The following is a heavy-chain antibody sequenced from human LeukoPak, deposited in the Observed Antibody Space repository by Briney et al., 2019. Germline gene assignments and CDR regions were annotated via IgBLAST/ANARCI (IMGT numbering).Heavy chain of an antibody. J-gene: IGHJ4*02. V-gene: IGHV4-59*01. D-gene: IGHD5-24*01. CDR3: ARDNGYNSFDY. CDR1: GGSISSYY. Sequence: SETLSLTCTVSGGSISSYYWSWIRQPPGKGLEWIGYIYYSGITNYNPSLKSRVTISVDTSKNQFSLKLSSVTAADTAVYYCARDNGYNSFDYWGQGTLVTVSS. CDR2: IYYSGIT.